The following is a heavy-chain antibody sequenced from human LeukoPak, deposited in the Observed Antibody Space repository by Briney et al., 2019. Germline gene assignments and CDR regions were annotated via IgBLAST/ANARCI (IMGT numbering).Heavy chain of an antibody. D-gene: IGHD6-19*01. CDR2: INSRSSYI. Sequence: GGSLRLSCAGSGFTFSRHNMNWFRQAPGKGLERVSSINSRSSYIFYADSVKGRFTISRDNAKNSLYLQMNSLGAEDTAVYYCARDAQWLVPEGYYYYMDVWGKGTTVTVSS. V-gene: IGHV3-21*01. CDR3: ARDAQWLVPEGYYYYMDV. CDR1: GFTFSRHN. J-gene: IGHJ6*03.